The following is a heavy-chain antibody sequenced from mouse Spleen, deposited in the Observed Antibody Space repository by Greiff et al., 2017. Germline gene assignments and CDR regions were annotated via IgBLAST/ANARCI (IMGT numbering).Heavy chain of an antibody. V-gene: IGHV1S135*01. Sequence: EVHLVESGPELVKPGASVKVSCKASGYAFTSYNMYWVKQSHGKSLEWIGYIDPYNGGTSYNQKFKGKATLTVDKSSSTAYMHLNSLTSEDSAVYYCARYYGNYRDAMDYWGQGTSVTVSS. CDR2: IDPYNGGT. D-gene: IGHD2-1*01. CDR1: GYAFTSYN. CDR3: ARYYGNYRDAMDY. J-gene: IGHJ4*01.